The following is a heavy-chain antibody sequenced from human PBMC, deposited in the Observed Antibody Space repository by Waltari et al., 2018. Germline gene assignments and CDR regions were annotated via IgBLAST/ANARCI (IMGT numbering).Heavy chain of an antibody. D-gene: IGHD3-10*01. CDR3: ARERGQLLPYYYYMDV. J-gene: IGHJ6*03. CDR2: IYTSGST. Sequence: QVQLQESGPGLVTPSETLSLTCTVSGGSISSYYWSWIRQPAGKGLEWIGSIYTSGSTNYNPSLKSRVTMSVDTSKNQFSLKLSSVTAADTAVYYCARERGQLLPYYYYMDVWGKGTTVTISS. CDR1: GGSISSYY. V-gene: IGHV4-4*07.